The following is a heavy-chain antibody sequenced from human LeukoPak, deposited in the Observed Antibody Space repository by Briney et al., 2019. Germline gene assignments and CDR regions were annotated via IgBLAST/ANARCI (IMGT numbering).Heavy chain of an antibody. CDR1: GGSISSYY. V-gene: IGHV4-4*07. Sequence: PSETLSLTCTVSGGSISSYYWSWIRQPAGKGLEWIGRIYTSGSTNYNPSLKRVIISVDTSKNQFSLKLSSVTAADTAVYYCARAGILTGYYYFDYWGQGTLVTVSS. CDR3: ARAGILTGYYYFDY. J-gene: IGHJ4*02. CDR2: IYTSGST. D-gene: IGHD3-9*01.